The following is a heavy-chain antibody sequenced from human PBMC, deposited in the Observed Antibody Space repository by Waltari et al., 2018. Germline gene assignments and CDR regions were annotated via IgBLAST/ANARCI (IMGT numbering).Heavy chain of an antibody. J-gene: IGHJ4*02. Sequence: QVQLQQWGEGLLKPSETLSLTCAVHGGSFSRTYWSWSGQHTGKVLECIGEINHSGSTNYNPSLKSRVTISVDTSKNQFSLKLSSVTAADTAVYYCAIQATGTFYFDYWGQGTLVTVSS. V-gene: IGHV4-34*01. D-gene: IGHD1-1*01. CDR1: GGSFSRTY. CDR2: INHSGST. CDR3: AIQATGTFYFDY.